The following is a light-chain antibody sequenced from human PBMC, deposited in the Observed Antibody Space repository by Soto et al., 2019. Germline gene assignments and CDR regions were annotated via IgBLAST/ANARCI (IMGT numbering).Light chain of an antibody. Sequence: QLVLTQPPSASGTPGQRVTISCSGSSSNIGSNYVYWYQQLPGTPPKLLIYRNNQRPSGVPDRFSGSKSGTSASLAISGLRSEDEADYYCAAWDDSLSGWVFGGGTKVTVL. CDR2: RNN. J-gene: IGLJ3*02. CDR3: AAWDDSLSGWV. CDR1: SSNIGSNY. V-gene: IGLV1-47*01.